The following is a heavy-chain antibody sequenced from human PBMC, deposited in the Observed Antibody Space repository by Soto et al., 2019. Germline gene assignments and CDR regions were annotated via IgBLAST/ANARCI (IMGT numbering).Heavy chain of an antibody. J-gene: IGHJ4*02. V-gene: IGHV3-48*01. D-gene: IGHD3-22*01. CDR1: GFTFSGYN. Sequence: EVQLVESGGGLVQPGGSLRLSCAASGFTFSGYNMNWVRQAPGKGLEWVSYISSSSGTIYYADSVKGRFTISRDNAKNSLYLQMNSLRAEDPAVYYCAKPRGYYDSSGYPTPDYWGQGTLVTVSS. CDR3: AKPRGYYDSSGYPTPDY. CDR2: ISSSSGTI.